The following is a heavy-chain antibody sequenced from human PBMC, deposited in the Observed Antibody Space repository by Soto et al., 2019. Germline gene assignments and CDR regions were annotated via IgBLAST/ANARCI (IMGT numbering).Heavy chain of an antibody. CDR1: GGSISSGDYY. D-gene: IGHD2-21*02. CDR3: ARVYCGGDCYLPYYFDY. V-gene: IGHV4-30-4*01. CDR2: IYYSGST. J-gene: IGHJ4*02. Sequence: PSETLSLTCTVSGGSISSGDYYWSWIRQPPGKGLEWIGYIYYSGSTYYNPSLKSRVTISVDTSKNQFSLKLGSVTAADTAVYYCARVYCGGDCYLPYYFDYWGQGTLVTVSS.